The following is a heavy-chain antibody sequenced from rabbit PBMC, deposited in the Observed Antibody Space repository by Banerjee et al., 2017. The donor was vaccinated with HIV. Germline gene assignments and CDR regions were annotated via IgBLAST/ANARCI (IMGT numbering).Heavy chain of an antibody. D-gene: IGHD4-2*01. CDR2: IYTGSSGST. Sequence: QEQLVESGGGLVTLGGSLKLSCKASGIDFSTYGVSWVRQAPGRGLEWIGCIYTGSSGSTYYASWAKGRFTISKTSSTTVTLQMTSLTAADTATYFCARDYAAYGGAMDLWGPGTLVTVS. CDR1: GIDFSTYG. CDR3: ARDYAAYGGAMDL. V-gene: IGHV1S45*01. J-gene: IGHJ4*01.